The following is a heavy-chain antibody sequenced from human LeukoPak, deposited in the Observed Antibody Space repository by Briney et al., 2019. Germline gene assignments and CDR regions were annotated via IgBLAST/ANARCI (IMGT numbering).Heavy chain of an antibody. Sequence: WASVKVSFTASGYSFISYLFTWVRKLPAQGMEWMGLISGHNSNTDNSQKFKDRLTLNTDTPSSTAYMELRRLTSDDTAVYFFARIWAEFQLLCDFWGQGTLVTVSP. J-gene: IGHJ4*02. D-gene: IGHD3-10*01. CDR2: ISGHNSNT. CDR3: ARIWAEFQLLCDF. CDR1: GYSFISYL. V-gene: IGHV1-18*01.